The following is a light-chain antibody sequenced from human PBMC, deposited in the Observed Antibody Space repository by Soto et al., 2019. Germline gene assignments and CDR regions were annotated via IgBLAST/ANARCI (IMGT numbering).Light chain of an antibody. CDR1: SSDVGGYNY. J-gene: IGLJ1*01. V-gene: IGLV2-14*01. Sequence: QSALTQPASVSGSPGQSITISCTGTSSDVGGYNYVSCYQQYPGKAPKLMIYDVSNRPSGVSNRFSGSKSGNTASLTISGLQAEDEADYYCTSYTTSSTLVFGTGTKLTVL. CDR2: DVS. CDR3: TSYTTSSTLV.